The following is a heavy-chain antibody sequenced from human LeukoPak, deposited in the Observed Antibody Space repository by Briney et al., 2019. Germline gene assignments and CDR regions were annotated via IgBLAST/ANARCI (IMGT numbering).Heavy chain of an antibody. CDR1: GFTFSRYW. Sequence: PGGSLRLSCAASGFTFSRYWMCCVRQAPGKGLEWVANIKQDGSEKYYVDSVKGRFTISRDNAKNSLYLQMNSLRAEDTAVYYCASQTYYDFWSGYYYYYMDVWGKGTTVTVSS. CDR2: IKQDGSEK. J-gene: IGHJ6*03. D-gene: IGHD3-3*01. CDR3: ASQTYYDFWSGYYYYYMDV. V-gene: IGHV3-7*01.